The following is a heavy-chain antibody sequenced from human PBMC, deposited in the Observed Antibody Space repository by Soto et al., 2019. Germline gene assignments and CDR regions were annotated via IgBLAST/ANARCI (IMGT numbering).Heavy chain of an antibody. V-gene: IGHV4-38-2*02. D-gene: IGHD2-15*01. J-gene: IGHJ5*02. Sequence: SLTCAVSGGSISSSYYWGWIRQPPGKGLEWIGSIYHSGSTYYNPSLKSRVTISVDTSKNQFSLKLSSVTAADTAVYYCARDLSVVRGSRPSLGWFDPWGQGTLVTVSS. CDR1: GGSISSSYY. CDR2: IYHSGST. CDR3: ARDLSVVRGSRPSLGWFDP.